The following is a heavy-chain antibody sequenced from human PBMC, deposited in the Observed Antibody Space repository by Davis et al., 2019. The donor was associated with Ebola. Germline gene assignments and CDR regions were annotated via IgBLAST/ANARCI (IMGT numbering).Heavy chain of an antibody. V-gene: IGHV1-18*04. D-gene: IGHD6-19*01. Sequence: ASVKVSCKASGYTFTSYYMHWVRQAPGQGLEWMGWISAYNGNTNYAQKLQGRVTMTTDTSTSTAYMELRSLRSDDTAVYYCAIAVAGINPFDYWGQGTLVTVSS. CDR1: GYTFTSYY. CDR2: ISAYNGNT. CDR3: AIAVAGINPFDY. J-gene: IGHJ4*02.